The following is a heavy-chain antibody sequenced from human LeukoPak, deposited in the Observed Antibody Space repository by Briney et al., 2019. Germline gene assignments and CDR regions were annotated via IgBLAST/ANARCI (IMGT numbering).Heavy chain of an antibody. D-gene: IGHD4-17*01. CDR3: AGVPMTTVTTRDYYYMDV. Sequence: SETLSLTCTVSGGSISTFYWSWLRQPPGKGLELIGYIDYSGSTNFNPSLKSRVTISVDTSKNQFSLRLTSVTAADTAVYYCAGVPMTTVTTRDYYYMDVWGKGTTVTIYS. J-gene: IGHJ6*03. CDR1: GGSISTFY. CDR2: IDYSGST. V-gene: IGHV4-59*01.